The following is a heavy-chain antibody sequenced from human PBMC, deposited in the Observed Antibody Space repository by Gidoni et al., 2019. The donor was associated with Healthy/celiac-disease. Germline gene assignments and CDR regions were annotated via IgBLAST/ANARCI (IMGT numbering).Heavy chain of an antibody. CDR3: TTAVPDIVVVPAAMNAFDI. V-gene: IGHV3-15*01. D-gene: IGHD2-2*01. CDR1: GFTFSNAW. Sequence: EVQLVESGGGLVKPGGSLRLSCAASGFTFSNAWMSWVRQAPGKGLEWVGRIKSKTDGGTTDYAAPVKGRFTISRDDSKNTLYLQMNSLKTEDTAVYYCTTAVPDIVVVPAAMNAFDIWGQGTMVTVSS. J-gene: IGHJ3*02. CDR2: IKSKTDGGTT.